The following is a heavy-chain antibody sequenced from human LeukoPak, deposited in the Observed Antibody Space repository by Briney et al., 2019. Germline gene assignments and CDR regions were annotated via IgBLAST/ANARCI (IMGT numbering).Heavy chain of an antibody. CDR1: GYRFSDYY. Sequence: ASVKVSCKTCGYRFSDYYMHWVRQAPGQGLEWMGWVNSNSGGTHYAQKFEGRVTMTRDTSISTAYMELSRLKSDDTAVYYCARDAGYCTGGSCWYFDHWGQGTLVTVSS. D-gene: IGHD2-15*01. J-gene: IGHJ4*02. CDR2: VNSNSGGT. CDR3: ARDAGYCTGGSCWYFDH. V-gene: IGHV1-2*02.